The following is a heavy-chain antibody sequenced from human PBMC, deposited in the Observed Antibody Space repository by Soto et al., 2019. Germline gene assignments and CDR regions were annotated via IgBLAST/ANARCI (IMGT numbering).Heavy chain of an antibody. Sequence: ASVKVSCNASGYTFTSYDINWVRQATGQGLEWMGWMNPNSGNTGYAQKFQGRVTMTRNTSISTAYMELSSLRSEDTAVYYCARGVFYDYIWGSYRSPVGYWGQGTLVTVSS. V-gene: IGHV1-8*01. CDR1: GYTFTSYD. J-gene: IGHJ4*02. CDR2: MNPNSGNT. CDR3: ARGVFYDYIWGSYRSPVGY. D-gene: IGHD3-16*02.